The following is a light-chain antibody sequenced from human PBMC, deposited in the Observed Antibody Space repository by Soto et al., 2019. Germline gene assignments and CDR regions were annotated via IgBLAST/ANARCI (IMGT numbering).Light chain of an antibody. J-gene: IGLJ2*01. V-gene: IGLV2-23*01. CDR3: STYTTAVA. Sequence: QSALTQPASVSGSPGQSITISCTGASNLVSWYQHHPGKAPNLIIYEGSERPSGVSNRFSGSKSGNTASLTISGLQAEDEAHYYCSTYTTAVAFGGGTKLTVL. CDR2: EGS. CDR1: SNL.